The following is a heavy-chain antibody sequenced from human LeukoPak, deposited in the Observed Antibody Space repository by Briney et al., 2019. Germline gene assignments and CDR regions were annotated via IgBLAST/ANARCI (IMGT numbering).Heavy chain of an antibody. Sequence: GESLKISCKGSGYSFTSYWIGWVRQMPGKGLEWMGIIYPGDSDTRYSPSFQGQVTISADKSISTAYLQWSSLKASDTAMYYCARRSVPSIVVVPAAIGDGFDYWGQGTLVTVSS. CDR3: ARRSVPSIVVVPAAIGDGFDY. V-gene: IGHV5-51*01. CDR1: GYSFTSYW. D-gene: IGHD2-2*01. CDR2: IYPGDSDT. J-gene: IGHJ4*02.